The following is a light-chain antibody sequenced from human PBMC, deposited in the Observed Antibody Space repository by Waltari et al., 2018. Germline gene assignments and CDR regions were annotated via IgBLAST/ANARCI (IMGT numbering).Light chain of an antibody. CDR2: KAS. CDR3: QQYNGR. Sequence: DIQMTQSPSTLSASVGDRVTITCRASQSSSNLLAWYQQKPGKAPKYLISKASNLESGVPSRFSGSGSGTEFTLTISSLQPDDFASYYCQQYNGRFGQGTKVEMK. J-gene: IGKJ1*01. CDR1: QSSSNL. V-gene: IGKV1-5*03.